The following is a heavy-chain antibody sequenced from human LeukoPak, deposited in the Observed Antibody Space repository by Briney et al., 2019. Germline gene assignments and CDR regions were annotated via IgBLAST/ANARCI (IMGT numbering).Heavy chain of an antibody. CDR1: GFTFNTYT. CDR3: AKHSSGWPYFDY. Sequence: GGSLRLSCAASGFTFNTYTMSWVRQAPGKGLEWVSVIYSGGSTYYADSVKGRFTISRDNSKNTLYLQMNSLRAEDTAVYYCAKHSSGWPYFDYWGQGTLVTVSS. V-gene: IGHV3-66*04. CDR2: IYSGGST. J-gene: IGHJ4*02. D-gene: IGHD6-19*01.